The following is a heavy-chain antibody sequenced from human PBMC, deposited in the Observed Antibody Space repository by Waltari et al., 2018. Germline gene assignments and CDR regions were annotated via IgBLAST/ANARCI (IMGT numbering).Heavy chain of an antibody. CDR1: GYTFTSYY. Sequence: QVQLVQSGAEVKKPGASVKVSCKASGYTFTSYYMHWVRQAPGQGLEWMGIINPSGGSTSYAQKFQGRVTMTRDTSTSTVYMELSSLRSEDTAVYYCARDRDYDSSGYPSFDYWGQGTLVTVSS. D-gene: IGHD3-22*01. V-gene: IGHV1-46*01. CDR3: ARDRDYDSSGYPSFDY. CDR2: INPSGGST. J-gene: IGHJ4*02.